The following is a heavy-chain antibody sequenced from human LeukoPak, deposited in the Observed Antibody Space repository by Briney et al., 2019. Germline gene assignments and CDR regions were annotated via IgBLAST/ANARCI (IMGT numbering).Heavy chain of an antibody. V-gene: IGHV4-30-2*01. D-gene: IGHD3-16*01. J-gene: IGHJ3*02. CDR3: AYLGRDDAFDI. Sequence: PSETLSLTCTVSGGSISSGGYYWSWIRQPPGKGLEWIGYIYHSGSTYYNPSLKSRVTISVDRSKNQFSLKLSSVTAADTAVYYCAYLGRDDAFDIWGQGTMVTVSS. CDR1: GGSISSGGYY. CDR2: IYHSGST.